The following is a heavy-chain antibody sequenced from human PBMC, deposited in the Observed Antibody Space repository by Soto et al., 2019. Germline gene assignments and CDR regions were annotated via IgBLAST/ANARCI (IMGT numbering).Heavy chain of an antibody. CDR2: INHSGST. D-gene: IGHD6-6*01. CDR3: ARGNLQYSSSFRPRHQTPTKKRDYYYYYMDV. Sequence: SETLSLTCAVYGGSFSGYYWSWIRQPPGKGLEWIGEINHSGSTNYNPSLKSRVTISVDTSKNQFSLKLSSVTAADTAVYYCARGNLQYSSSFRPRHQTPTKKRDYYYYYMDVWGKGTTVTVSS. J-gene: IGHJ6*03. V-gene: IGHV4-34*01. CDR1: GGSFSGYY.